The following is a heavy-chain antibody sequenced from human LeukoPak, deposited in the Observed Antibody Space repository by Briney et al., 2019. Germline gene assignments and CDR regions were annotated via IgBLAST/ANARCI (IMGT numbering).Heavy chain of an antibody. CDR1: GYTFTSYD. CDR2: MNPNSGNT. V-gene: IGHV1-8*01. D-gene: IGHD3-10*01. CDR3: ARVPMVRTQRTGTLDP. Sequence: PWASVKVSCKASGYTFTSYDINWVRQATGQGLEWMGWMNPNSGNTGYAQKFQGRVTMTRNTSISTAYMELSSLRSEDTAAYYRARVPMVRTQRTGTLDPWGQGTLVTVSS. J-gene: IGHJ5*02.